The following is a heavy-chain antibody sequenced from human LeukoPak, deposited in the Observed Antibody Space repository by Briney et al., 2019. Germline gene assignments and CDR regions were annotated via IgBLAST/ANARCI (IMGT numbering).Heavy chain of an antibody. V-gene: IGHV4-38-2*02. CDR3: ASYSGTYSAFEI. J-gene: IGHJ3*02. Sequence: ETSETLSLTCTVSGYSISSGYYWGWIRQPPGRGLEWLGNIFYNGGPYYNPSFKSRVAISVDTSKNHFSLTLNAVTAADTAVYYCASYSGTYSAFEIWGQGTPVTVSS. D-gene: IGHD1-26*01. CDR2: IFYNGGP. CDR1: GYSISSGYY.